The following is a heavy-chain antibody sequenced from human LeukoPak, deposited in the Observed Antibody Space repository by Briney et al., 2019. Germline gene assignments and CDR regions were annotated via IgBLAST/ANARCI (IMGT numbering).Heavy chain of an antibody. CDR3: AKARIAAAGTGAFDV. CDR2: FSATDGST. D-gene: IGHD6-13*01. V-gene: IGHV3-23*01. CDR1: GFTVSSYG. J-gene: IGHJ3*01. Sequence: GGSLRLSCAASGFTVSSYGMTWVRLAPGKGLEWVSAFSATDGSTQYAESVKGRFTISRDNSKNSLYLQMNSLRDEDTAVYYCAKARIAAAGTGAFDVWGQGTMVTVSS.